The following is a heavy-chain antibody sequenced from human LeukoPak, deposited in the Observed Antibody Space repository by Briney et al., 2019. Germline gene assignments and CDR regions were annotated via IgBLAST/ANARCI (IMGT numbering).Heavy chain of an antibody. J-gene: IGHJ4*02. CDR1: GGSFSGYY. CDR3: ARVRQQLVPAYFDY. D-gene: IGHD6-13*01. CDR2: INHSGST. Sequence: PSETLSLTCAVYGGSFSGYYWSWIRQPPGKGLEWIGEINHSGSTNYNPSLKSRVTISVDTSKNQFSLKLSSVTAADTAVYYCARVRQQLVPAYFDYWGLGTLVTVSS. V-gene: IGHV4-34*01.